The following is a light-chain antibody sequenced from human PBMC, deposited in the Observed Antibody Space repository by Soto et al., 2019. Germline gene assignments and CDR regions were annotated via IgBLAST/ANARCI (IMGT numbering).Light chain of an antibody. V-gene: IGLV2-8*01. CDR2: EVN. Sequence: QSVLTQPPSASGSPGQSVTISCTGTSNDVGGYNYVSWYQQHPGKAPKLMIYEVNKRPSGVPDRFSGSKSGNTASLTVSGLQAEDEADYYCSSFAASNSFVFGTGTKVTV. CDR1: SNDVGGYNY. J-gene: IGLJ1*01. CDR3: SSFAASNSFV.